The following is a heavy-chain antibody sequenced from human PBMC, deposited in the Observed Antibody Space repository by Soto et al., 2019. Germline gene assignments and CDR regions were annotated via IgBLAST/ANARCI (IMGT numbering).Heavy chain of an antibody. V-gene: IGHV4-30-2*01. CDR3: ARALRVVNAFDI. CDR1: GGSISSGGYS. J-gene: IGHJ3*02. CDR2: IYHSGST. D-gene: IGHD3-3*01. Sequence: QLPLQESGSGLVKPSQTLSLTCAVSGGSISSGGYSWSWIRQPPGKGLEWIGYIYHSGSTYYNPSLKSRVTISVDRSKNQFSLKLSSVTAADTAVYYCARALRVVNAFDIWGQGTMVTVSS.